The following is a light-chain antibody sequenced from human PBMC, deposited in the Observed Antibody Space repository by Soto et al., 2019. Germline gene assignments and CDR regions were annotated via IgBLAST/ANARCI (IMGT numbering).Light chain of an antibody. V-gene: IGKV1-39*01. CDR2: DAS. CDR1: QRINKW. CDR3: QQSYSTPPT. Sequence: IQMTQSPSSLSASIGDRVTITCRASQRINKWLAWHQQKPGKAPKLLIYDASSLQSGVPPRFSGSGSGTDFTLTISSLQPEDFATYYCQQSYSTPPTFGQGTKVDIK. J-gene: IGKJ1*01.